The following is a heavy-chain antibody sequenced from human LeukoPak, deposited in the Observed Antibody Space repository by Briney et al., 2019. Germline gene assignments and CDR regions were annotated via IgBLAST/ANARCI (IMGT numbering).Heavy chain of an antibody. CDR2: IYYSGST. V-gene: IGHV4-39*07. J-gene: IGHJ4*02. CDR1: GGSISSSSYY. Sequence: SETLSLTCTVSGGSISSSSYYWGWIRQPPGKGLEWIGSIYYSGSTYYNPSLKSRVTISVDTSKNQFSLKLSSVTAADTAVYYCARLRRAKLTYYYDSSGYYLDYWGQGTLVTVSS. D-gene: IGHD3-22*01. CDR3: ARLRRAKLTYYYDSSGYYLDY.